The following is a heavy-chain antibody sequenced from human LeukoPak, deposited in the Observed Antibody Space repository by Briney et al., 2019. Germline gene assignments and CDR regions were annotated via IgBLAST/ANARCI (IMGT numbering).Heavy chain of an antibody. Sequence: PSETLSLTCGVYGGSFSGYYWSWIRQPPGKGLEWIGEINHSGSTNYNPSLKSRVTISVDTSKNQFSLKLSSVTVADTAVYYCARGWDSGSSWSRLNYYYYGMDVWGQGTTVTVSS. J-gene: IGHJ6*02. V-gene: IGHV4-34*01. CDR3: ARGWDSGSSWSRLNYYYYGMDV. CDR1: GGSFSGYY. D-gene: IGHD6-13*01. CDR2: INHSGST.